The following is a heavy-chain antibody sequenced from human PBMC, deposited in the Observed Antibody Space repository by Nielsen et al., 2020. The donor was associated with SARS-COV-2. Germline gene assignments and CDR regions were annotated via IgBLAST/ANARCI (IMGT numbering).Heavy chain of an antibody. CDR3: AIRGYSYGFIDYFDY. CDR1: GFTFSSYE. D-gene: IGHD5-18*01. J-gene: IGHJ4*02. V-gene: IGHV3-48*03. Sequence: GESLKISCAASGFTFSSYEMNWVRQAPGKGLEWVSYISSSGSTIYYADSVKGRFTISRDNAKNSLYLQMNSLRAEDTAVYYCAIRGYSYGFIDYFDYWGQGTLVTVSS. CDR2: ISSSGSTI.